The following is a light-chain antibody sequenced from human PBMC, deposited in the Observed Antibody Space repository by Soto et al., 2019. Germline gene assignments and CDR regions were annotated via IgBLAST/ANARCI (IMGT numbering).Light chain of an antibody. V-gene: IGKV3-11*01. CDR2: DAS. CDR3: QQRSNWPWVT. CDR1: QSFSSY. J-gene: IGKJ4*01. Sequence: EIVLTQSPATLSLSPGERATLSCRASQSFSSYLSWYQQKPGQAPRLLIYDASNRATGIPARFSGSGSGTDFTLTIRILQSEDCAVYYCQQRSNWPWVTFGGGTNVEIK.